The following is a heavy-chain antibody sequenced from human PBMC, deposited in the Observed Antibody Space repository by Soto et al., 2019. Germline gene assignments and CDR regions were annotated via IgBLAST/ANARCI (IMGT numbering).Heavy chain of an antibody. J-gene: IGHJ2*01. V-gene: IGHV4-4*07. CDR3: ARDYDVNTAVDYWYFDL. CDR1: GGSITNHY. CDR2: IYPSGRA. Sequence: QVQLQESGPRLVTPSETLTLTCSLSGGSITNHYWGWIRQPPGKGLEFIGRIYPSGRAHYNPSLQSRVTMSVDTSKNHFSLKVNSVTAADTAIYYCARDYDVNTAVDYWYFDLWGRGTLVTVSS. D-gene: IGHD5-18*01.